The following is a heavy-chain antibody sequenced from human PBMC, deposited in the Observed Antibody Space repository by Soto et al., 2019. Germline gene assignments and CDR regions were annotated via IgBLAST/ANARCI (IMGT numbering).Heavy chain of an antibody. CDR1: GFTVSSNY. D-gene: IGHD4-17*01. CDR3: ARDYGDYEGGYYYYYMDV. CDR2: IYSGGST. Sequence: GGSLRLSCAASGFTVSSNYMSWVRQAPGKGLEWVSVIYSGGSTYYADSVKGRFTISRDNSKNTLYLQMNSLRAEDTAVYYCARDYGDYEGGYYYYYMDVWGKGTTVTVSS. V-gene: IGHV3-66*01. J-gene: IGHJ6*03.